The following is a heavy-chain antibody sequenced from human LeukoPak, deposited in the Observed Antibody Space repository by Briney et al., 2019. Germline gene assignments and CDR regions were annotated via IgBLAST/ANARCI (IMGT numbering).Heavy chain of an antibody. CDR2: IYYSGST. CDR1: GGSISSSSYY. Sequence: SPSGTLSLTCTVSGGSISSSSYYWGWIRQPPGKGLEWIGSIYYSGSTYYNPSLKSRVTISVDTSKNQFSLKLSSVTAADTAVYYCASQYFLILSLYYFDYWGQGTLVTVSS. V-gene: IGHV4-39*01. CDR3: ASQYFLILSLYYFDY. D-gene: IGHD3-10*02. J-gene: IGHJ4*02.